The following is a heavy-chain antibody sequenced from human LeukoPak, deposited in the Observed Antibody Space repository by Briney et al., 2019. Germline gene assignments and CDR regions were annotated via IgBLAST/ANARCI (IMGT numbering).Heavy chain of an antibody. CDR1: GFTFSSYW. D-gene: IGHD6-13*01. CDR2: IDSDGSST. Sequence: PGGPLRLSCAASGFTFSSYWMHWVRQAPGKGLVWVSRIDSDGSSTTYADSVKGRFTISRDNAKNTLYLQMNSLRAEDTAVYYCARGVAAAAYWGQGTLVTVSS. CDR3: ARGVAAAAY. J-gene: IGHJ4*02. V-gene: IGHV3-74*01.